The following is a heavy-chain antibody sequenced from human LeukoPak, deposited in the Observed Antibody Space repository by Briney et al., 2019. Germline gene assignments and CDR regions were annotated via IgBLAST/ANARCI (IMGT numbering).Heavy chain of an antibody. J-gene: IGHJ6*02. CDR3: ASRVVDYYYYGMDV. CDR1: GLTFSSYA. D-gene: IGHD3-22*01. Sequence: GGSLRLSCAASGLTFSSYAMSWVRQAPVKGLEWVSAISGSGGSTYYADSVKGRFTISRHNSKNTLYLQMNSLRAEDTAVYYCASRVVDYYYYGMDVWGQGTTVTVSS. V-gene: IGHV3-23*01. CDR2: ISGSGGST.